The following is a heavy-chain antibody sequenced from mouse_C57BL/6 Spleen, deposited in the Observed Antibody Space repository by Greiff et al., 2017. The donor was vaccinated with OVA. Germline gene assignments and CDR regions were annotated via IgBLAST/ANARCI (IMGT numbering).Heavy chain of an antibody. CDR1: GFTFSDYY. Sequence: EVKLMESEGGLVQPGSSMKLSCTASGFTFSDYYMAWVRQVPEKGLEWVANINYDGSSTYYLDSLKSRFIISRDNAKNILYLQMSSLKSEDTATYYCARVTTVVARDYAMDYWGQGTSVTVSS. J-gene: IGHJ4*01. D-gene: IGHD1-1*01. CDR3: ARVTTVVARDYAMDY. CDR2: INYDGSST. V-gene: IGHV5-16*01.